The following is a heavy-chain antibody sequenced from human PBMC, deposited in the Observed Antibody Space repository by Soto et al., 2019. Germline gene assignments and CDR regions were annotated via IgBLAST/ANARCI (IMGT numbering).Heavy chain of an antibody. CDR1: GGTFSSYA. V-gene: IGHV1-69*13. D-gene: IGHD4-4*01. CDR2: IIPIFGTA. CDR3: ARGLELGDYTYYYYGMDV. J-gene: IGHJ6*02. Sequence: ASVKVSCKASGGTFSSYAISWVRQAPGQGLEWMGGIIPIFGTANYAQKFQGRVTITADESTSTAHMELSSLRSEDTAVYYCARGLELGDYTYYYYGMDVWGQGTTVT.